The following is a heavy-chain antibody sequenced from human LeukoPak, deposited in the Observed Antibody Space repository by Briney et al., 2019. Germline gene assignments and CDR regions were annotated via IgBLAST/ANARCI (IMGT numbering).Heavy chain of an antibody. J-gene: IGHJ4*02. CDR2: ISGSGGST. CDR1: GFTFSSYA. Sequence: GGSLRLSCAASGFTFSSYAMSWVSQAPGKGMEWVSAISGSGGSTYYADSVKGRFTISRGNSKNTLYLQMNSLRAEDTAVYYCAKDGPSGYDWPLFDYWGQGTLVTVSS. CDR3: AKDGPSGYDWPLFDY. D-gene: IGHD5-12*01. V-gene: IGHV3-23*01.